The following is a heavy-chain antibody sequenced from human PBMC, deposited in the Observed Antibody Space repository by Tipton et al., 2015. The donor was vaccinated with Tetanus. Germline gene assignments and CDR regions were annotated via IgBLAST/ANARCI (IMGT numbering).Heavy chain of an antibody. CDR3: ASSVGQLWF. D-gene: IGHD5-18*01. J-gene: IGHJ4*01. CDR2: IYYTGST. V-gene: IGHV4-31*03. CDR1: GGSVSSGNYY. Sequence: TLSLTCTVSGGSVSSGNYYWSWIRQPPVKGLEWIGYIYYTGSTYYNPSLKSRVIISADTSKNQFSLKLSSVTAADTAVYYCASSVGQLWFWGQGSLVTVSS.